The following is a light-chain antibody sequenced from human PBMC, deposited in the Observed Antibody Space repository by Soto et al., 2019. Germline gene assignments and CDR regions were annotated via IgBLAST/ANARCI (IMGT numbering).Light chain of an antibody. V-gene: IGKV3-20*01. CDR3: QQYGNSPRT. CDR1: QSVSSTY. Sequence: DIVLTQSPGTLSLSPGERATLSCRVSQSVSSTYLAWYQQKPGQPPRLLIYGAFKRATSIPDRFSGSGSGTEFTLTITRLETEDFAVYYCQQYGNSPRTFGQGTKVEIK. J-gene: IGKJ1*01. CDR2: GAF.